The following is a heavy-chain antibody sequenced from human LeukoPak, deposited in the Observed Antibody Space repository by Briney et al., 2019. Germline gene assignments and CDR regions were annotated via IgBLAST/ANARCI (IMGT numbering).Heavy chain of an antibody. V-gene: IGHV4-39*01. J-gene: IGHJ6*03. Sequence: SETLSLTCTVSGGSISSSSYYWGWIRQPPGKGLEWIGSIYYSGSTYYNPSLKSRVTISIDTSKNQFSLKLSSVTAADTAVYYCARHNSYGSLYYYYYMDVWGKGTTVTISS. CDR1: GGSISSSSYY. CDR3: ARHNSYGSLYYYYYMDV. CDR2: IYYSGST. D-gene: IGHD5-18*01.